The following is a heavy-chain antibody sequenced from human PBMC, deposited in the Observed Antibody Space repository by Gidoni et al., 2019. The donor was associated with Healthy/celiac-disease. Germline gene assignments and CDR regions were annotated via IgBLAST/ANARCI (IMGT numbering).Heavy chain of an antibody. Sequence: QVQLQQSGPGLVKPPQTLSPTCSISGDSVSSNSAAWNWNRQSPSRGLEWLGRTYYRSKWYNDYAVSVKSRITINPDTSKNQFSLQLNSVTPEDTAVYYCAREYVAGTSSLDYWGQGTLVTVSS. CDR3: AREYVAGTSSLDY. CDR2: TYYRSKWYN. J-gene: IGHJ4*02. CDR1: GDSVSSNSAA. D-gene: IGHD6-19*01. V-gene: IGHV6-1*01.